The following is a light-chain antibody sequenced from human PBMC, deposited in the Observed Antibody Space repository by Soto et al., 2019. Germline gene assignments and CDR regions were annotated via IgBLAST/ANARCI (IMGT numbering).Light chain of an antibody. CDR2: AAS. Sequence: DFQMTQSPSSLSASIGDRVTITCRASQSIRTYLNWYQQKPGKAPQLLIYAASRLQSGVTSRFSGSGSGTDFTLTISSLQPEDFATYYWQQSYSTMATFGQGTKVEIK. V-gene: IGKV1-39*01. CDR3: QQSYSTMAT. CDR1: QSIRTY. J-gene: IGKJ1*01.